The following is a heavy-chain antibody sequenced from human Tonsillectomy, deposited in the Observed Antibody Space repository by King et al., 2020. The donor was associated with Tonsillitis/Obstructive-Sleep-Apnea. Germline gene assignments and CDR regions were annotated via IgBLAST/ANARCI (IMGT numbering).Heavy chain of an antibody. V-gene: IGHV4-39*01. CDR3: ASTGGYYYYYMDV. D-gene: IGHD3-16*01. CDR1: GGSISSSSYY. J-gene: IGHJ6*03. Sequence: LQLQESGPGLVKPSETLSHTCTVSGGSISSSSYYWGWIRQPPGKGLEWIGSIYYSGSTYYNPSLKSRVTISVDTSKNQFSLKLSSVTAADTAVYYCASTGGYYYYYMDVWGKGTTVTVSS. CDR2: IYYSGST.